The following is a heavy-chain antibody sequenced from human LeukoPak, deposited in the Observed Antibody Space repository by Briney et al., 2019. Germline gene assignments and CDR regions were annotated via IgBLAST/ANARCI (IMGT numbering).Heavy chain of an antibody. J-gene: IGHJ3*02. CDR2: IYYSGST. D-gene: IGHD1-26*01. V-gene: IGHV4-39*07. CDR1: SGSISSSTYY. CDR3: ARPRGGSYTDAFDI. Sequence: PSETLSLTCTVASGSISSSTYYWGWIRQPPGKGLEWIGSIYYSGSTYYNPSLKSRVTISVDTSKNQFSLRLSSVTAADTAVYYCARPRGGSYTDAFDIWGQGTMVAVSS.